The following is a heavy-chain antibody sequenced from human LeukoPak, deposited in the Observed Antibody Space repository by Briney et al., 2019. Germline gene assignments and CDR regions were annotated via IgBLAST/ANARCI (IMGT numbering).Heavy chain of an antibody. Sequence: GGSLRLSCAASGFTFSTYTMSWVRQAPGKGLEWVSLISGSGGSTYYADSVEGRFTISRDNSKNTLYLQMNSLRVEDTAVYYCARRHDSSGYYYFDYWGQGTLVTVSS. CDR1: GFTFSTYT. CDR3: ARRHDSSGYYYFDY. V-gene: IGHV3-23*01. CDR2: ISGSGGST. J-gene: IGHJ4*02. D-gene: IGHD3-22*01.